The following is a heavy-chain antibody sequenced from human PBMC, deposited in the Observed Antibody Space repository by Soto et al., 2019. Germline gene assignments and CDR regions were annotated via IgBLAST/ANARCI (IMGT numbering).Heavy chain of an antibody. J-gene: IGHJ6*03. CDR3: ARAALQIALRHYYYYYMDV. D-gene: IGHD4-4*01. Sequence: GGSLRLSCAASGFTFSDYYMSWIRQAPGKGLEWVSYISSSGSTIYYADSVKGRFTISRDNAKNSLYLQMNSLRAEDTAVYYCARAALQIALRHYYYYYMDVWGKGTTVTVSS. V-gene: IGHV3-11*01. CDR2: ISSSGSTI. CDR1: GFTFSDYY.